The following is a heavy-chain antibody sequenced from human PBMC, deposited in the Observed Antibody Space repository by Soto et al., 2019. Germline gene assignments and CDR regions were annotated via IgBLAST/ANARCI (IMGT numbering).Heavy chain of an antibody. CDR3: ARGGKVVVAATEVNAFDI. CDR2: IYYSGST. J-gene: IGHJ3*02. Sequence: SETLSLTCTVSGGSISSGGYYWSWIRQHPGKGLEWIGYIYYSGSTYYNPSLKSRVTISVDTSKNQFSLKLSSVTAADTAVYYCARGGKVVVAATEVNAFDIWGQGTMVTVSS. V-gene: IGHV4-31*03. D-gene: IGHD2-15*01. CDR1: GGSISSGGYY.